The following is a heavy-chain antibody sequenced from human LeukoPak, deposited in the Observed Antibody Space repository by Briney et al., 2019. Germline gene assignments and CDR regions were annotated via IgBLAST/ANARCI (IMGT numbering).Heavy chain of an antibody. Sequence: GGSLRLSCAASAFSLNAYNMNWVRQAPGKGLEWVSSISYTGTYIYYADSVKGRFTISRDNAKNSLYLQMNSLRAEDTAVYYCAKSAKYYYDSSGSRGAFDIWGQGTMVTVSS. CDR3: AKSAKYYYDSSGSRGAFDI. CDR2: ISYTGTYI. V-gene: IGHV3-21*04. CDR1: AFSLNAYN. J-gene: IGHJ3*02. D-gene: IGHD3-22*01.